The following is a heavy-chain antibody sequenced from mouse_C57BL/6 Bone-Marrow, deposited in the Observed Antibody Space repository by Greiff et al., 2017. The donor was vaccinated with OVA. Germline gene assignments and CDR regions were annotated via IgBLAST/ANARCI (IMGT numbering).Heavy chain of an antibody. CDR3: ARHYYGSSVAY. CDR1: GFTFSSYG. D-gene: IGHD1-1*01. CDR2: ISSGGSYT. Sequence: EVHLVESGGDLVKPGGSLKLSCAASGFTFSSYGMSWVRQTPDKRLEWVATISSGGSYTYYPDSVKGRFTLSRDNAKNTLYLQMSSLKSEDTAMYYCARHYYGSSVAYWGQGTLVTVSA. V-gene: IGHV5-6*01. J-gene: IGHJ3*01.